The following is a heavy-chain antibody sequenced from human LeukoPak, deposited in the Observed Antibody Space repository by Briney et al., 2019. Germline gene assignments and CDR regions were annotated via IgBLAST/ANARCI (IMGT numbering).Heavy chain of an antibody. CDR3: ARAGRDAYNEDAFDI. V-gene: IGHV5-51*01. Sequence: GESLKISCKGSGYRFTSYWIGWVRPMPGKGLEWMGIIYPGDSDTRYSPSLQGQVTISADKSISTAYLQWSSLKASDTAMYYCARAGRDAYNEDAFDIWGQGTMVTVSS. CDR2: IYPGDSDT. CDR1: GYRFTSYW. J-gene: IGHJ3*02. D-gene: IGHD5-24*01.